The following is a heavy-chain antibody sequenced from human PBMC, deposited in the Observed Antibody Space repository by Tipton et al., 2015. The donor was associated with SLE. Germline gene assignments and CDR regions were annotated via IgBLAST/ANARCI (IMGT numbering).Heavy chain of an antibody. D-gene: IGHD1-26*01. CDR2: IYTSGST. CDR1: GGSISSGSYY. Sequence: TLSLTCTVSGGSISSGSYYWSWIRQPAGKGLEWIGYIYTSGSTYYNPSLKSRVTISVDTSKNQFSLKLSSVTAADTAVYYCARSAGGGYYFDYWGQGTLVTVSS. CDR3: ARSAGGGYYFDY. J-gene: IGHJ4*02. V-gene: IGHV4-31*03.